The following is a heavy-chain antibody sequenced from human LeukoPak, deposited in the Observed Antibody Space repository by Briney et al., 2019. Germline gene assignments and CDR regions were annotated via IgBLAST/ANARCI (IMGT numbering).Heavy chain of an antibody. D-gene: IGHD5-18*01. CDR2: INPNSGDT. CDR1: GYTFSDYY. V-gene: IGHV1-2*02. J-gene: IGHJ4*02. CDR3: ARDRIQLWLPNHFDY. Sequence: ASVKVSCKTSGYTFSDYYIHWIRQAPGQGLEWVGWINPNSGDTDYAQKFQGRVTVTRDTSISTAYMELTRLRSDDTAVYYCARDRIQLWLPNHFDYWGQGTVVTVSS.